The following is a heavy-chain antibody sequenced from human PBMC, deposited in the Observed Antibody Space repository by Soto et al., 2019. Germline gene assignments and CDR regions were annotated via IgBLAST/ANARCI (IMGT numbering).Heavy chain of an antibody. V-gene: IGHV3-30-3*01. CDR3: ARDPLWGTAMVLWYFDL. Sequence: QVQLVESAGGVVQPGRSLRLSCAASGFTFSSYAMHWVSQAPGKGLEWVAVISYDGSNKYYADSVKGRFTISRDNSKNTLYLQMNSLRAEDTAVYYCARDPLWGTAMVLWYFDLWGRGTLVTVSS. CDR1: GFTFSSYA. CDR2: ISYDGSNK. J-gene: IGHJ2*01. D-gene: IGHD5-18*01.